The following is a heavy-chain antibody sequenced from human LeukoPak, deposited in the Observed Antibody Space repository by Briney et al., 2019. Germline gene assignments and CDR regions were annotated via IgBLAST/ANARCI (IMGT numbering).Heavy chain of an antibody. CDR3: ARALWFGELQRFDP. CDR1: GGSISSYY. J-gene: IGHJ5*02. CDR2: IYYSGST. Sequence: SETLSLTCTVSGGSISSYYWSWIRQPPGKGLEWIGYIYYSGSTNYNPSLKSRVTISVDTSKNQFSLKLSSVTAADTAVYYRARALWFGELQRFDPWGQGTLVTVSS. V-gene: IGHV4-59*01. D-gene: IGHD3-10*01.